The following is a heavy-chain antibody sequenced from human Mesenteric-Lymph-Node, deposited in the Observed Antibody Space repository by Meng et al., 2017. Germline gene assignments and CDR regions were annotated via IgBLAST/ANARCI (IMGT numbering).Heavy chain of an antibody. J-gene: IGHJ1*01. V-gene: IGHV4-4*02. CDR3: ARTFSSGWSLFQH. CDR1: GGSISSSHW. Sequence: QVQLQESGPGLVQPSGTPSLTCAVSGGSISSSHWWSWVRQPPGKGLEWIGEIYHSGSSNYNPSLKSRVTISADKSKNHFSLKLSSVTAADTAVYYCARTFSSGWSLFQHWGQGTLVTVSS. CDR2: IYHSGSS. D-gene: IGHD6-19*01.